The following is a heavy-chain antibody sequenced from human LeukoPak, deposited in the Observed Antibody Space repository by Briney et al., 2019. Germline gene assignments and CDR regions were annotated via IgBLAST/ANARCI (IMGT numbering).Heavy chain of an antibody. V-gene: IGHV3-23*01. CDR2: ISGSGGST. D-gene: IGHD2-2*01. CDR1: GFTFTDAW. J-gene: IGHJ3*02. CDR3: AKDIVVVPAARDAFDI. Sequence: GGSLRLSCAASGFTFTDAWMSWLRQAPGRGLEWVSAISGSGGSTYYADSVKGRFTISRDNSKNTLYLQMNSLRAEDTAVYYCAKDIVVVPAARDAFDIWGQGTMVTVSS.